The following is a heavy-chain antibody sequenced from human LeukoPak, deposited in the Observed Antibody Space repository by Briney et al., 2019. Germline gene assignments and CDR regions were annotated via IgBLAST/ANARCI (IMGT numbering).Heavy chain of an antibody. V-gene: IGHV3-30*04. CDR2: TRYDGVNK. J-gene: IGHJ4*02. CDR3: AASGPVGGNWYSTDF. CDR1: GFTFSSYA. Sequence: PGRSLRLSCAASGFTFSSYAMHWVRQAPGKGLEWVTFTRYDGVNKYYADSVKGRFTISRDNSKSTLYLQMNSLRTEDTAVYYCAASGPVGGNWYSTDFWGQGTLVTVSS. D-gene: IGHD1-7*01.